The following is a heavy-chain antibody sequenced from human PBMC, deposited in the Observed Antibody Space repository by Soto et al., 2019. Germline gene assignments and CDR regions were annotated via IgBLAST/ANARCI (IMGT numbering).Heavy chain of an antibody. CDR3: AKLAVRGTYYGEDY. Sequence: GGSLRLSCAASGGTFGSYGMYWVRQAPGKGLEWVSAVSASGGNSYYADSVKGRFTISRDNSKNTLYLQMNSLRAEDTAVYYCAKLAVRGTYYGEDYRGQGTLVTVSS. CDR1: GGTFGSYG. D-gene: IGHD1-26*01. V-gene: IGHV3-23*01. CDR2: VSASGGNS. J-gene: IGHJ4*02.